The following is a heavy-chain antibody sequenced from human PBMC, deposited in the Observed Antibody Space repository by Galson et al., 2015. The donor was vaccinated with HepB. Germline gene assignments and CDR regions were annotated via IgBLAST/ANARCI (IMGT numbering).Heavy chain of an antibody. CDR3: ARGYCASNSCHRYFDP. CDR1: GGSVSGYY. V-gene: IGHV4-34*01. Sequence: ETLSLTCAVYGGSVSGYYWTWIRQPPGKGLEWIGEISDSGSTTYNPSLKSRVTISVDTSKNQFSLKLRSVTAADTAVFYCARGYCASNSCHRYFDPWGQGTLVTVSS. CDR2: ISDSGST. J-gene: IGHJ5*02. D-gene: IGHD2-2*01.